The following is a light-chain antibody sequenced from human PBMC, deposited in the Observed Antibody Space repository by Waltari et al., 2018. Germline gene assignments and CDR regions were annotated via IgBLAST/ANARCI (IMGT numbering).Light chain of an antibody. J-gene: IGLJ1*01. V-gene: IGLV5-45*03. CDR3: LIWHSRAFV. CDR2: YKSDSNK. Sequence: QAVLPQPSSLSASPGASASPPCTLHSDFNIRTYRMYWYQQKPGGPPRYLLRYKSDSNKQLASGVPSRFSGSKDASANAGILLISGLQSEDEADYYCLIWHSRAFVFGPGTKVTV. CDR1: SDFNIRTYR.